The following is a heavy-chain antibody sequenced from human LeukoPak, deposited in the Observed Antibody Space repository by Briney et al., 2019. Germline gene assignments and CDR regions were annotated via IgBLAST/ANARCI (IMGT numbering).Heavy chain of an antibody. V-gene: IGHV4-39*01. CDR2: IYYTGRT. Sequence: SGTLSLTCTVSDGSISTNNYYWGRIHQPPGMGLEWIGSIYYTGRTYYNPSLKSRVTISVDTTKNQFSLKLSSVTAADTAVYYCTRSFRDSPVDPWGQGTLVTVSS. CDR1: DGSISTNNYY. J-gene: IGHJ5*02. CDR3: TRSFRDSPVDP. D-gene: IGHD1-14*01.